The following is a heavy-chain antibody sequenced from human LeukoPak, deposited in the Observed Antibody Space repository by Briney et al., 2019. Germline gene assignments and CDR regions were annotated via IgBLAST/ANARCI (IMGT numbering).Heavy chain of an antibody. V-gene: IGHV4-59*08. J-gene: IGHJ5*02. CDR2: IYLSGTT. Sequence: SPSETLSLTCTVSGDSINAYYWGWIRQPPGKGLEWIGYIYLSGTTKYNPSLESRVTISVDTSKNQFSLKLSSVTAADTAVYYCARRRAEGGSNGHYNWFDPWGQGILVTVSS. CDR1: GDSINAYY. D-gene: IGHD6-13*01. CDR3: ARRRAEGGSNGHYNWFDP.